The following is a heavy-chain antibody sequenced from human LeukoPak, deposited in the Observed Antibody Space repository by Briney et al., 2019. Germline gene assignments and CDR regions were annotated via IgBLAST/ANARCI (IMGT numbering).Heavy chain of an antibody. CDR3: ARANLLEPIDY. V-gene: IGHV3-7*01. Sequence: GGSLRLSCAASGFTFSSYAMSWVRQAPGKGLEWVANIKQDGSEKYYVDSVKGRFTISRDNAKNSLYLQMNSLRAEDTAVYYCARANLLEPIDYWGQGTLVTVSS. CDR1: GFTFSSYA. J-gene: IGHJ4*02. CDR2: IKQDGSEK. D-gene: IGHD3-3*01.